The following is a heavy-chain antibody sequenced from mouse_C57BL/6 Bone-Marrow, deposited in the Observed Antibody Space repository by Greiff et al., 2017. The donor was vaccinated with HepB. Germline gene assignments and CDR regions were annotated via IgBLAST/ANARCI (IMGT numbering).Heavy chain of an antibody. D-gene: IGHD2-1*01. CDR3: ARLLSIRAY. Sequence: DVQLVESGGDLVKPGGSLKLSCAASGFTFSSYGMSWVRQTPDKRLEWVATISSGGSYTYYPDSVKGRFTISRDNAKNTLYLQMSSLKSEDTAMYYCARLLSIRAYWGQGTLVTVSA. CDR1: GFTFSSYG. J-gene: IGHJ3*01. V-gene: IGHV5-6*01. CDR2: ISSGGSYT.